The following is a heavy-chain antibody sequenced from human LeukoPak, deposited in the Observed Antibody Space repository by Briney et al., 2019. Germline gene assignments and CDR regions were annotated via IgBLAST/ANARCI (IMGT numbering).Heavy chain of an antibody. J-gene: IGHJ2*01. CDR3: VRDRSARYFDF. Sequence: PGGSLRLSCAASGFTFRNHGMYWVRQAPGKGLEWVAIIWYDGSNQYYGDSVKGRFTISRDNSKNMLYLQMSSLRADDTALYYCVRDRSARYFDFWGRGTLVTVSS. CDR1: GFTFRNHG. D-gene: IGHD3-3*01. CDR2: IWYDGSNQ. V-gene: IGHV3-33*01.